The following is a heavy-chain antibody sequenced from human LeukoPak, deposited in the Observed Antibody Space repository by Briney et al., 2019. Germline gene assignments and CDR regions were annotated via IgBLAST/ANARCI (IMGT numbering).Heavy chain of an antibody. CDR3: ARDYSGSAPDAFDI. Sequence: SVKVSCKASGGTFISYAISWVRQAPGQGLEWMGGIIPIFGTANYAQKFQGRVTITADESTSTAYMEPSSLRSEDTAVYYCARDYSGSAPDAFDIWGQGTMVTVSS. V-gene: IGHV1-69*01. J-gene: IGHJ3*02. CDR1: GGTFISYA. CDR2: IIPIFGTA. D-gene: IGHD1-26*01.